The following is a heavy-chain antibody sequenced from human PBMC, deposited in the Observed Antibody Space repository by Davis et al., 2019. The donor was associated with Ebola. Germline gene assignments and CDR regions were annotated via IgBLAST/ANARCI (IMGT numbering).Heavy chain of an antibody. D-gene: IGHD3-22*01. J-gene: IGHJ2*01. CDR3: ARRAYDSGWHFDL. Sequence: PSETLSLTCTVPGGSVSIGSYYWTWIRQPPGKGLEWIGHVHYSGSTNYNPSLKSRVTISVDTSKNQFSLKLSSVTAADTAVYFCARRAYDSGWHFDLWGRGTLVTVSS. CDR1: GGSVSIGSYY. CDR2: VHYSGST. V-gene: IGHV4-61*01.